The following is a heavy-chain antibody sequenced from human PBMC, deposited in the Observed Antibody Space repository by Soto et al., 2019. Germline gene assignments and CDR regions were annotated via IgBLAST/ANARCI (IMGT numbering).Heavy chain of an antibody. CDR1: GFTFSSYS. Sequence: GGSLRLSCAASGFTFSSYSMNWVRQAPGKGLEWVSSISSSSSYIYYADSVKGRFTISRDNVKNSLYLQMNSLRAEDTAVYYCARLKRGYDYIWGSYYYWGQGTLVTVSS. J-gene: IGHJ4*02. CDR2: ISSSSSYI. CDR3: ARLKRGYDYIWGSYYY. D-gene: IGHD3-16*01. V-gene: IGHV3-21*01.